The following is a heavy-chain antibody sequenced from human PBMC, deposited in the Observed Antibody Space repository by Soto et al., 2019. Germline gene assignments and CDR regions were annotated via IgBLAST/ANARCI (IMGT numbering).Heavy chain of an antibody. Sequence: PGESLKISCKISGKAFTSFWVVWVRQMPGRGLEWMGNIYPGDSDTRYTPPFQGQVTISADKSTNTAYLQWHSLQASDTAPYYCAKQDDRGALEIWGQGTKVTVSS. CDR2: IYPGDSDT. CDR3: AKQDDRGALEI. CDR1: GKAFTSFW. D-gene: IGHD3-22*01. J-gene: IGHJ3*02. V-gene: IGHV5-51*01.